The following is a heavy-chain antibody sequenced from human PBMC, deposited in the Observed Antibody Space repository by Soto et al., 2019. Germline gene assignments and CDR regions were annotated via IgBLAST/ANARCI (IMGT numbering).Heavy chain of an antibody. CDR2: IIPILGIA. CDR3: ARGDYYDSSGYYDWFDP. V-gene: IGHV1-69*02. J-gene: IGHJ5*02. Sequence: QVQLVQSGAEVKKPGSSVKVSCKASGGTFSSYTISWVRQAPGQGLEWMGRIIPILGIANYAQKFQGRVTITADKSTSTAYKELSSLRSEDTAVYYCARGDYYDSSGYYDWFDPWGQGTLVTVSS. CDR1: GGTFSSYT. D-gene: IGHD3-22*01.